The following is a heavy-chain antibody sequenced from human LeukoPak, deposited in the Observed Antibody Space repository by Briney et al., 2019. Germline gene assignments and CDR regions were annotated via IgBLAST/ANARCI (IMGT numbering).Heavy chain of an antibody. V-gene: IGHV4-39*07. CDR3: ASDRNYYDSSGQTYYFDY. CDR1: GGSISSSSYY. Sequence: PSETLSLTCTVSGGSISSSSYYWGWIRQPPGKGLEWIGSIYYSGSTYYNPSLKGRVTISVDTSKNQFSLKLSSVAAADTAVYYCASDRNYYDSSGQTYYFDYWGQGTLVTVSS. CDR2: IYYSGST. D-gene: IGHD3-22*01. J-gene: IGHJ4*02.